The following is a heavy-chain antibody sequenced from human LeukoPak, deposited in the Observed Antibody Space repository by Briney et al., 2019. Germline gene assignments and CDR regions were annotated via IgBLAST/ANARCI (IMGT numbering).Heavy chain of an antibody. CDR3: ARATKEANCGGDCYLMYMDV. CDR2: IIPIFGTA. V-gene: IGHV1-69*13. D-gene: IGHD2-21*02. J-gene: IGHJ6*04. CDR1: GGTFSSYA. Sequence: RRASVKVSCKASGGTFSSYAISWVRQAPGQGLEWMGGIIPIFGTANYAQKFQGRVTITADESTSTAYMELSSLRSEDTAVYYCARATKEANCGGDCYLMYMDVWGKGTTVTISS.